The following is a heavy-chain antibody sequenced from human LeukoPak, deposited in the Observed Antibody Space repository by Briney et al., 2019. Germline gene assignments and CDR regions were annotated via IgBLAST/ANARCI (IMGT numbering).Heavy chain of an antibody. CDR3: AVQQHYAFDI. CDR1: GFTFSSYW. CDR2: INSDGSST. V-gene: IGHV3-74*01. D-gene: IGHD6-13*01. Sequence: GGSLRPSCAASGFTFSSYWMHWVRQAPGKGLVWVSRINSDGSSTTYADSVKGRFTISRDNAKNTLYLQMNSLGAEDTAVYYCAVQQHYAFDIWGQGTMVTVS. J-gene: IGHJ3*02.